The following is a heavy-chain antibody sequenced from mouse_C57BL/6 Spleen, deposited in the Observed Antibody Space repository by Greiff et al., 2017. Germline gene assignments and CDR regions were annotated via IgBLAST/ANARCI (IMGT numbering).Heavy chain of an antibody. Sequence: QVQLKESGPGLVQPSQSLSITCTVSGFSLTSYGVHWVRQSPGKGLEWLGVIWRGGSTDYNAAFMSRLSITKDNSKSQVFFKMNSLQADDTAIYYCAKNGGSLKNYYAMDYWGQGTSGTVSS. CDR3: AKNGGSLKNYYAMDY. D-gene: IGHD1-3*01. CDR1: GFSLTSYG. V-gene: IGHV2-5*01. J-gene: IGHJ4*01. CDR2: IWRGGST.